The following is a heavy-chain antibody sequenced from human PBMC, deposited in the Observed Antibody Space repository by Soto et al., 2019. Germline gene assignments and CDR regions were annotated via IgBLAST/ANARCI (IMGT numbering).Heavy chain of an antibody. J-gene: IGHJ4*01. D-gene: IGHD6-13*01. CDR2: IYGGGIT. Sequence: GGSLRLSCAASGFTANNNYMSWVRQAPGKGLEWVSVIYGGGITYYADSVKGRFTISRDNSKNTLYLQMNSLRAEDTAVYYCAKAPGIAAAGTNFDYWGHGTLVTVSS. CDR1: GFTANNNY. CDR3: AKAPGIAAAGTNFDY. V-gene: IGHV3-66*02.